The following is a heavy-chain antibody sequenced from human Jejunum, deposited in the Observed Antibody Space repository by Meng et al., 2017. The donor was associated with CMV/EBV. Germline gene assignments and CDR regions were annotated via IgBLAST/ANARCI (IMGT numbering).Heavy chain of an antibody. V-gene: IGHV4-30-4*08. Sequence: GGPISSGNNSGTGIRQAQGKGREWIGYTVYSGSTYNNPTLKLQITISRDTSKPQCSRKMSSVTAEDTAVYYGASYYYEASGKNWFDPWGQGTLVTVSS. CDR3: ASYYYEASGKNWFDP. CDR1: GGPISSGNNS. CDR2: TVYSGST. J-gene: IGHJ5*02. D-gene: IGHD3-22*01.